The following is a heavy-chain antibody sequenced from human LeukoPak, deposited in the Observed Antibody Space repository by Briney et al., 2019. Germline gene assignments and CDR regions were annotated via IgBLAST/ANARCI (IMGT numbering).Heavy chain of an antibody. CDR2: IYPGDSDT. D-gene: IGHD4-11*01. Sequence: GESLKISCKSSGYSFNRQWIGWVRQMPGKGLEWMAIIYPGDSDTRYSPSFQGQVTISADKSISTAHLHWSSLKASDTAIYYCARSVTDAFDIWGQGTMVTVSS. V-gene: IGHV5-51*01. CDR3: ARSVTDAFDI. CDR1: GYSFNRQW. J-gene: IGHJ3*02.